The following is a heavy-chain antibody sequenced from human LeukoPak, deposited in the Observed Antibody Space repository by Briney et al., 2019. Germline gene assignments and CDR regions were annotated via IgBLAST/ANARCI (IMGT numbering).Heavy chain of an antibody. CDR1: GYTFTSYG. D-gene: IGHD3-3*01. CDR3: ARDRVDFWSGYYLDFDY. Sequence: ASVKVSCKASGYTFTSYGISWVRQAPGQGLEWMGWISAYNGNTNYAQKLQGRVTMTTDTSTSTAYMELRSLRSDDTDVYYCARDRVDFWSGYYLDFDYWGQGTLVTASS. J-gene: IGHJ4*02. CDR2: ISAYNGNT. V-gene: IGHV1-18*01.